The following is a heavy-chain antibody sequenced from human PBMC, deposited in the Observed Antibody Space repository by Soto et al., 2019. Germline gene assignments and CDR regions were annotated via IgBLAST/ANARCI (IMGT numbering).Heavy chain of an antibody. CDR2: ISAYNGNT. Sequence: QVPLVQSGAEVKKPGASVKVSCKASGYTFTSYGISWVRQAPGQGLEWMGWISAYNGNTNYAQKLQGRVTMTTDTSTSTAYMELRSLRSDDTAVYYCARDRGTIFGVVNPFWFDPWGQGTLVTVSS. J-gene: IGHJ5*02. V-gene: IGHV1-18*01. CDR3: ARDRGTIFGVVNPFWFDP. CDR1: GYTFTSYG. D-gene: IGHD3-3*01.